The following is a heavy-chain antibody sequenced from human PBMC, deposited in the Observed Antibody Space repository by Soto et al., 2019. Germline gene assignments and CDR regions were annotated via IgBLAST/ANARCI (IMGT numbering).Heavy chain of an antibody. CDR1: GYSFTSYW. V-gene: IGHV5-51*01. J-gene: IGHJ4*02. Sequence: GESLKISCKGSGYSFTSYWIGWVRQMPGKGLEWMGIIYPGDSDTRYSPSFQGQVTISADKSISTAYLQWSSLKASDTAMYYCARFLSRDGYNPYFDYWGQGTLVTSPQ. CDR3: ARFLSRDGYNPYFDY. D-gene: IGHD5-12*01. CDR2: IYPGDSDT.